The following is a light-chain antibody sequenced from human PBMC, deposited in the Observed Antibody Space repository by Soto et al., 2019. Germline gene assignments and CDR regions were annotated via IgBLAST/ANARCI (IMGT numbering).Light chain of an antibody. CDR2: DVS. V-gene: IGLV2-14*01. CDR1: SGDIGDYNY. J-gene: IGLJ1*01. Sequence: QSALTQPASVSGSPGQSKTISCVGTSGDIGDYNYVSWYQQHPGKVPQVIIYDVSNRPSGGSYRFSGTKSGNTASLTVSGLQAEDEADSYCCSYTRSGTLIFGPGTK. CDR3: CSYTRSGTLI.